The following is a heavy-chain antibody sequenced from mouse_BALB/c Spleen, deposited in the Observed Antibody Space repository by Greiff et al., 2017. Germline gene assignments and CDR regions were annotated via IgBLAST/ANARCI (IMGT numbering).Heavy chain of an antibody. CDR3: ARDRVAEYYAMDY. J-gene: IGHJ4*01. D-gene: IGHD1-1*02. CDR1: GYSITSGYY. Sequence: ESGPGLVKPSQSLSLTCSVTGYSITSGYYWYWIRQFPGNKLEWMGYISYDGSNNYNPSLKNRISITRDTSKNQFFLKLNSVTTEDTATYYCARDRVAEYYAMDYWGQGTSVTVSS. V-gene: IGHV3-6*02. CDR2: ISYDGSN.